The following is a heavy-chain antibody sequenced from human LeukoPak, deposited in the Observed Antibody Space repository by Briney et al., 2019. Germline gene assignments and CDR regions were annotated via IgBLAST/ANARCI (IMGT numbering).Heavy chain of an antibody. D-gene: IGHD3-10*01. V-gene: IGHV3-7*03. J-gene: IGHJ4*02. CDR1: GGSISSGGYY. CDR2: IKRDGSEQ. Sequence: PSETLSLTCTVSGGSISSGGYYWGWIRQAPGKGLEWVASIKRDGSEQRYVDSVEGRFTISRDSAKSSLFLHMNSLRVEDTALYYCARVNYGLDIWGQGTPVTVSS. CDR3: ARVNYGLDI.